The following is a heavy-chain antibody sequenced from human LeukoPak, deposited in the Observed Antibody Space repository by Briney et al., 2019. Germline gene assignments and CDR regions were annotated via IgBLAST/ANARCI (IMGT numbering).Heavy chain of an antibody. CDR1: GFTVSSNY. J-gene: IGHJ5*02. V-gene: IGHV3-53*01. CDR2: IYSGGST. D-gene: IGHD5-12*01. Sequence: GGSLRLSCAASGFTVSSNYMSWVRQAPGKGLEWVSVIYSGGSTHYADSVKGRFTISRDNSKNTLYLQMNSLRAEDTAVYYCARARGYSGYDFYWFDPWGQGILVTVSS. CDR3: ARARGYSGYDFYWFDP.